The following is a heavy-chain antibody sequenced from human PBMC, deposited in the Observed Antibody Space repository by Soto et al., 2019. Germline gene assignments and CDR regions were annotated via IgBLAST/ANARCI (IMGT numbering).Heavy chain of an antibody. CDR1: GFTFDDYA. Sequence: EVHLVESGGGLVQPGRSLRLSCAASGFTFDDYAMHWVRQAPGKGLEWVSSISWNSGNIVYADSVKGRFTISRDSANNSLYLQMNSLRTEDTALYFCAKGAVTSIFGYFDYWGQGTLVTVSS. D-gene: IGHD3-3*01. CDR3: AKGAVTSIFGYFDY. CDR2: ISWNSGNI. J-gene: IGHJ4*02. V-gene: IGHV3-9*01.